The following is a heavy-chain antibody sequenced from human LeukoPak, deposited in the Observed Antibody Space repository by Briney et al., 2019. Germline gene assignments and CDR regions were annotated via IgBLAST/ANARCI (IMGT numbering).Heavy chain of an antibody. CDR3: ARPVVAVDWYVDL. Sequence: GRSLRLSCAASGFTFSIYGMHWARQAPGKGLEWGAVISYDGSNKYYADSVKGRFTISRDNSKNTLYLQMNSLRAEDTAVYYCARPVVAVDWYVDLWGRGTLVTVSS. CDR2: ISYDGSNK. J-gene: IGHJ2*01. CDR1: GFTFSIYG. V-gene: IGHV3-30*03. D-gene: IGHD5-12*01.